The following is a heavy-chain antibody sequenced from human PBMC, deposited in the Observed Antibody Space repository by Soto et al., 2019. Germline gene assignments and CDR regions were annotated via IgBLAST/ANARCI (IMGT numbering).Heavy chain of an antibody. CDR3: ARDRGVVPPGGGMDV. CDR2: VYHTGNT. Sequence: QVQLQESGPGLVKPSGSLSLTCSVSGGSISSSDWWSWVRQSPGKGLEWIAEVYHTGNTNFNPSLKSRVTLSVDKSKNQFSLNLNSVTAADTAVYYCARDRGVVPPGGGMDVWGQGTMVTVSS. J-gene: IGHJ6*02. CDR1: GGSISSSDW. D-gene: IGHD2-2*01. V-gene: IGHV4-4*02.